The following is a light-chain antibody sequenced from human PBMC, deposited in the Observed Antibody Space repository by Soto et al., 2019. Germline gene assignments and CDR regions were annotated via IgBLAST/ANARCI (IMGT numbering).Light chain of an antibody. V-gene: IGKV1-12*01. CDR2: ASS. J-gene: IGKJ4*01. CDR3: QQANSFPLLG. CDR1: QGISNW. Sequence: DIQMTQSPSSVSASVGDRVTITCRSNQGISNWLAWYQQKPGKAPKLLIYASSSLQSGVPSRFSGSGSRTYCTLTSSSLRPEDVATYYCQQANSFPLLGFGGGTKVQIK.